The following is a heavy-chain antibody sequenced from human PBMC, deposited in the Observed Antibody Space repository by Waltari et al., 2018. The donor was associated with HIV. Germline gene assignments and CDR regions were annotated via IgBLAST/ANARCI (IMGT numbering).Heavy chain of an antibody. Sequence: QVQLVQSGAEVKKPGASVKVSCTVSVYTITEFSMPWGRQAPGKGLEWMGGFDPEDGETIYAQKFQGRVTMTEDTSTDTAYMELSSLRSEDTAVYYCATSYYGSGSRDYWGQGTLVTVSS. CDR3: ATSYYGSGSRDY. D-gene: IGHD3-10*01. V-gene: IGHV1-24*01. J-gene: IGHJ4*02. CDR2: FDPEDGET. CDR1: VYTITEFS.